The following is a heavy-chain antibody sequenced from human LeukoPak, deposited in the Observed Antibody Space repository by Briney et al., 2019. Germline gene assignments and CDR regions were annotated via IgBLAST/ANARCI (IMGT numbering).Heavy chain of an antibody. CDR2: IHYDGNKK. CDR3: ARILGSCYSAEF. V-gene: IGHV3-33*01. CDR1: GFTFRNFG. Sequence: GGSLRLSCAASGFTFRNFGMHWVRQAQGKGLEWVAVIHYDGNKKYYADSVKGRFTISKDNSKNTLYMQMNSLRAEDTAVYYCARILGSCYSAEFWGQGTLVTVSS. D-gene: IGHD3-22*01. J-gene: IGHJ4*02.